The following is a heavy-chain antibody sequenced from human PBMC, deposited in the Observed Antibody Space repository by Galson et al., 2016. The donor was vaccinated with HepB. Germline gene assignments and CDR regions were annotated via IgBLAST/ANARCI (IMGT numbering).Heavy chain of an antibody. Sequence: SETLSLTCTVSGGSIRNRDYYWGWIRQPPGKGLEWIGHIYHSGSTFYNPSLKSPVTISVDTSKSQFSLNLSSVTAADTAVYYCARLSASFFFDYWGQGILATVSS. CDR2: IYHSGST. V-gene: IGHV4-39*01. D-gene: IGHD2/OR15-2a*01. CDR1: GGSIRNRDYY. CDR3: ARLSASFFFDY. J-gene: IGHJ4*02.